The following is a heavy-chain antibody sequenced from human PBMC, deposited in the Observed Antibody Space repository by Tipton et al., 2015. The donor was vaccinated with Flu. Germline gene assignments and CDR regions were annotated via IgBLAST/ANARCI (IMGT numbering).Heavy chain of an antibody. V-gene: IGHV3-30*02. CDR2: IRYDGTNK. CDR3: ARGTDFGDYGYFDN. D-gene: IGHD4-17*01. CDR1: GFPFRIFA. J-gene: IGHJ4*02. Sequence: SGFPFRIFAMHWLRQAQGKGLEWVAFIRYDGTNKYYLDSVKGRLTISRDNSKDTLYLQMNNLRDDDSAVYYCARGTDFGDYGYFDNWGQGTPVTVSS.